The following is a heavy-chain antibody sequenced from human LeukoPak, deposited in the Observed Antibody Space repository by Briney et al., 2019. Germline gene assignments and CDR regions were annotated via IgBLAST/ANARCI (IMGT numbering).Heavy chain of an antibody. V-gene: IGHV3-21*01. CDR3: ARATLLGSSWYTTTHFDY. Sequence: GGSLRLSCAASGFTFSSYSMNWVRQAPGKGLEWVSSISSSSSYIYYADSVKGRFTISRDNAKNSLYLQMNSLRAEDTAVYYCARATLLGSSWYTTTHFDYWGQGTLVTVSS. D-gene: IGHD6-13*01. CDR2: ISSSSSYI. CDR1: GFTFSSYS. J-gene: IGHJ4*02.